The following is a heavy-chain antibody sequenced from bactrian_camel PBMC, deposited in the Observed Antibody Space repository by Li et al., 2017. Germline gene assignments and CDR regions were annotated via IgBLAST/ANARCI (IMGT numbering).Heavy chain of an antibody. CDR1: GFAVSTTV. J-gene: IGHJ4*01. V-gene: IGHV3S40*01. CDR2: MNRAGGT. CDR3: AKPGGGTYFWEIFY. Sequence: QLVESGGGLVQPGGSLRLSCAASGFAVSTTVMAWVRQAPGKGLEWVCTMNRAGGTTCADSVKARFTISRDNAKNTVYLQMNSLKSEDTAMYYCAKPGGGTYFWEIFYWGQGTQVTVS. D-gene: IGHD2*01.